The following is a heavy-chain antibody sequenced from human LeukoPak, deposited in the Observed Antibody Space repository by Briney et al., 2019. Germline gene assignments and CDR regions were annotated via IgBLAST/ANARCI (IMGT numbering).Heavy chain of an antibody. V-gene: IGHV1-69*05. CDR1: GGTFSSYA. CDR2: IIPIFGTA. CDR3: ARDQDCSSTSCYTAHAFDI. D-gene: IGHD2-2*02. Sequence: ASVKVSCKASGGTFSSYAISWVRQAPGQGLEWMGGIIPIFGTANYAQKFQGRVTITTDESTSTAYMELSSLRSEDTAVYYCARDQDCSSTSCYTAHAFDIWGQGTMVTVSS. J-gene: IGHJ3*02.